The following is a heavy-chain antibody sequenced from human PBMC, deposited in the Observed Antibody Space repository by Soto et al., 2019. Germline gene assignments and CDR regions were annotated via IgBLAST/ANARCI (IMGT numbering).Heavy chain of an antibody. Sequence: EVQLVESGGGLVKPGGSLRLSCAASGFTFNTYSMNLVRQAPGKGLEWVSSISSSIYIYYADSVNGRFTTSRDNAKNSLYRQMNSLRAEDTAVYYCSRDLNTVTTAYFQHWGQRTLVTVSS. V-gene: IGHV3-21*01. CDR2: ISSSIYI. CDR3: SRDLNTVTTAYFQH. D-gene: IGHD4-17*01. J-gene: IGHJ1*01. CDR1: GFTFNTYS.